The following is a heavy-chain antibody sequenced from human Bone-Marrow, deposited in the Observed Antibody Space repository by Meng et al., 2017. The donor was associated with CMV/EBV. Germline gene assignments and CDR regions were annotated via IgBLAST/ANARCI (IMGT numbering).Heavy chain of an antibody. J-gene: IGHJ6*02. D-gene: IGHD4-11*01. CDR1: GYTFTGYY. CDR3: ARDGARTVTPNYYYYYGKDV. V-gene: IGHV1-2*02. CDR2: INPSSGGT. Sequence: ASVKVSCKASGYTFTGYYMHWVRQAPGQGLEWMGWINPSSGGTNNAQKFQGRVTMTRDTSISTDYMELSRLRSDDTAVYYCARDGARTVTPNYYYYYGKDVWGQGTTVTVSS.